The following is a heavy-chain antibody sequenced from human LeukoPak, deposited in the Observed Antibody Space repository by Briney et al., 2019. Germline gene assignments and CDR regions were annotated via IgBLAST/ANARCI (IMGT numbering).Heavy chain of an antibody. Sequence: GGSLRLSCAASGFTFSTYEMNWVRQAPGKGLEWVSHISGSGGAIYYADSVRGRFTISRDNAKNSLYLQMNSLRAEDTAVYHCARRYCSSTTCTLDYWGQGTLVTVSS. V-gene: IGHV3-48*03. D-gene: IGHD2-2*01. CDR2: ISGSGGAI. CDR3: ARRYCSSTTCTLDY. J-gene: IGHJ4*02. CDR1: GFTFSTYE.